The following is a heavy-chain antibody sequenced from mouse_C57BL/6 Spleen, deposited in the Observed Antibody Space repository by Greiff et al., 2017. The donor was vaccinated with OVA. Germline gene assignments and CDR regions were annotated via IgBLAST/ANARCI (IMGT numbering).Heavy chain of an antibody. Sequence: QVQLHQPGAELVKPGASVKMSCKASGYTFTSYWLTWVKQRPGPGLEWIGDIYPGSGSTNYNEKFKSKATLTVDTSSSSAYMQLSSLTFEDSAVYECARVITTFYFDYGGQGTTVTVSS. D-gene: IGHD1-1*01. CDR3: ARVITTFYFDY. V-gene: IGHV1-55*01. CDR1: GYTFTSYW. CDR2: IYPGSGST. J-gene: IGHJ2*01.